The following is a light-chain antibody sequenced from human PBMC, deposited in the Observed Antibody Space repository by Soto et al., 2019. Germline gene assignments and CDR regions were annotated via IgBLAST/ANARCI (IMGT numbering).Light chain of an antibody. CDR2: GNT. Sequence: SCLALPPSVSGAPGQRVAISCSWTTSNIGADYDVQWYRQLPGTAPKLLIHGNTNRPSGVPDRFSGSKSGTSASLAITGLQAEDEADYYCQYYDSSLSGYVFGTGTKVTVL. J-gene: IGLJ1*01. V-gene: IGLV1-40*01. CDR1: TSNIGADYD. CDR3: QYYDSSLSGYV.